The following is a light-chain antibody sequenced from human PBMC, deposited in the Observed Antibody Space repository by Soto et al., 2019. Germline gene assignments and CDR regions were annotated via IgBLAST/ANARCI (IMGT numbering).Light chain of an antibody. CDR2: DVS. CDR3: SSYTTSNTRQIV. Sequence: TQPASLSGSPGQSITTSCTGTSSDSGGYNYVSWYQQHPGKAPKFMIYDVSNRPSGVSNRFSGSKSGNTASLTISGLQAEDEADYYCSSYTTSNTRQIVFGTGTKVTVL. CDR1: SSDSGGYNY. J-gene: IGLJ1*01. V-gene: IGLV2-14*01.